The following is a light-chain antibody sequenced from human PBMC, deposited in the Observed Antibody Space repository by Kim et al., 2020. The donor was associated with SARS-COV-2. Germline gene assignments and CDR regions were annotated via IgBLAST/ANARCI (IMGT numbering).Light chain of an antibody. CDR1: QSVRTN. Sequence: EIVMTQSPDTLSVSPGERATLSCRVSQSVRTNLAWYQEKPGQAPRLLIYGASDRATGIPARFSASGSETEFTLTITSLQSEDFAVYYCQQYNDWPLTFGGGTKVEI. V-gene: IGKV3-15*01. J-gene: IGKJ4*01. CDR3: QQYNDWPLT. CDR2: GAS.